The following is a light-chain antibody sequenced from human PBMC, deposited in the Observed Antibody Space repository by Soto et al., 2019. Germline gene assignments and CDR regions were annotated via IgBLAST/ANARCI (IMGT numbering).Light chain of an antibody. CDR3: SSYTSSSSYV. CDR2: EVS. CDR1: SSDVGGYNY. J-gene: IGLJ1*01. V-gene: IGLV2-14*01. Sequence: QSVLPQPASVSGSPGQSITISCTGTSSDVGGYNYVSWYQQHPGKAPKLMIYEVSNRPSGVSNRFSGSKSGNTASLTISGLQAEDEADYYCSSYTSSSSYVFGTGTQLTVL.